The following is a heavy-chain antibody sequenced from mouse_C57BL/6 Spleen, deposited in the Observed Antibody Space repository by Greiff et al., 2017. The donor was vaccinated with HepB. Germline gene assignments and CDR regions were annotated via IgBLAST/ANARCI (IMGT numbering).Heavy chain of an antibody. D-gene: IGHD1-1*01. CDR1: GYAFSSYW. V-gene: IGHV1-80*01. Sequence: QVQLKQSGAELVKPGASVKISCKASGYAFSSYWMNWVKQRPGKGLEWIGQIYPGDGDTNYNGKFKGKATLTADKSSSTAYMQLSSLTSEDSAVYFCARRPIYYYGSSYVGDYAMDYWGQGTSVTVSS. CDR2: IYPGDGDT. CDR3: ARRPIYYYGSSYVGDYAMDY. J-gene: IGHJ4*01.